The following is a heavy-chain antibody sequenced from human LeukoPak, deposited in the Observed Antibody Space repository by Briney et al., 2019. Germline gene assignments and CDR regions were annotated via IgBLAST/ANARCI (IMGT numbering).Heavy chain of an antibody. V-gene: IGHV4-39*07. Sequence: SDTLSLTSTVSGGSIRSSSYYWGWIRQPPGKGLDWIGEINHSGSTNYNPSLKSRVTISVDTSKNQFSLKLSSVTAADTAVYYCARPYYYDSSGHDAFDIWGQGTMVTVSS. CDR3: ARPYYYDSSGHDAFDI. D-gene: IGHD3-22*01. CDR1: GGSIRSSSYY. J-gene: IGHJ3*02. CDR2: INHSGST.